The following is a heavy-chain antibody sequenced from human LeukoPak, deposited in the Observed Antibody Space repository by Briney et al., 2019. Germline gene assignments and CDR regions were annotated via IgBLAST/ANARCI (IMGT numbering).Heavy chain of an antibody. Sequence: GGSLRLSCAASGFTFSSYWMSWVRQAPGKGLEWVANIKQDGSEKYYVDSVKGRFTISRDNAKNSLYLQMNSLRAEDTAVYYCARGGGFITIFGVVLPSDYWGQGTLVTVSS. D-gene: IGHD3-3*01. CDR1: GFTFSSYW. J-gene: IGHJ4*02. V-gene: IGHV3-7*01. CDR2: IKQDGSEK. CDR3: ARGGGFITIFGVVLPSDY.